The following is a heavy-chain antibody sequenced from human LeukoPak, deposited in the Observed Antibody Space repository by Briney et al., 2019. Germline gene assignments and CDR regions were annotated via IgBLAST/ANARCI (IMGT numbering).Heavy chain of an antibody. D-gene: IGHD2-2*01. CDR3: ARALGVVIPAAIGFYFDY. CDR2: ISACGNT. V-gene: IGHV4-4*07. Sequence: PSETLSLTCSVSGGSIDNYSWSWIRQPAGKGLEWIGRISACGNTNYNPSLESRVTMSVDTSKNQFSLRLTFVTAADTAVYYCARALGVVIPAAIGFYFDYWGQGTLVSVSS. J-gene: IGHJ4*02. CDR1: GGSIDNYS.